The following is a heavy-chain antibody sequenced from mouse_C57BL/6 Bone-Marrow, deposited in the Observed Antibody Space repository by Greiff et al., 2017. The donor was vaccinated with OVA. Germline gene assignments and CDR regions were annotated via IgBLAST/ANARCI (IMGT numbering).Heavy chain of an antibody. D-gene: IGHD2-3*01. V-gene: IGHV1-81*01. Sequence: QVQLKESGAELVRPGASVKLSCKASGYTFTSYGISWVKQRPGQGLEWIGEIYPRRGNTYYNEKFKGKATLTAAQSSSTAYMELRSLTSEDSAVYFCAKILYDGYPWFAYWGQGTLVTVSA. CDR3: AKILYDGYPWFAY. CDR2: IYPRRGNT. CDR1: GYTFTSYG. J-gene: IGHJ3*01.